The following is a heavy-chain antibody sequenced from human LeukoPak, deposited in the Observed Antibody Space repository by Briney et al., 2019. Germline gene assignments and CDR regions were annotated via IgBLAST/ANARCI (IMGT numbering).Heavy chain of an antibody. CDR1: GFTFSDQY. J-gene: IGHJ4*02. D-gene: IGHD6-13*01. V-gene: IGHV3-23*01. CDR3: AKSGESIAAAGTRFPIFDY. Sequence: PGGSLRLSCAASGFTFSDQYMDWVRQAPGKGLEWVSAISGSGGSTYYADSVKGRFTISRVNSKNTLYLQMNSLRAEDTAVYYCAKSGESIAAAGTRFPIFDYWGQGTLVTVSS. CDR2: ISGSGGST.